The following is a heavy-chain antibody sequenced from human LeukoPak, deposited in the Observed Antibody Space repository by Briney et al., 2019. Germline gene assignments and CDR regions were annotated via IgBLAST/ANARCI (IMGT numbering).Heavy chain of an antibody. CDR1: RFTFSSYA. Sequence: GGSLRLSYAASRFTFSSYAMSWVRQAPGKGLEWVSAISGSGGDTYYADSVKGRFAISRDNSKNTLYVQMNSLRAEDTALYYCARDGPFESSYGAYNQGFDYWGQGTLVTVSS. CDR3: ARDGPFESSYGAYNQGFDY. V-gene: IGHV3-23*01. CDR2: ISGSGGDT. D-gene: IGHD4-17*01. J-gene: IGHJ4*02.